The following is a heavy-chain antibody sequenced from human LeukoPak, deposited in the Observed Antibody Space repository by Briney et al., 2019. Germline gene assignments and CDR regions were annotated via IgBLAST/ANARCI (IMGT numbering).Heavy chain of an antibody. CDR1: GFDFADYG. CDR2: ITKNEGRT. CDR3: GRVRAWFGDYNVFDV. V-gene: IGHV3-20*04. D-gene: IGHD3-10*01. J-gene: IGHJ3*01. Sequence: PGGSLRLSCAASGFDFADYGMSWVRQGPGKGLEWVGGITKNEGRTGYADSVKGRLTISRDNSKKFLYLEMNGLRGEDTAVYYCGRVRAWFGDYNVFDVWGQGTMVTVSS.